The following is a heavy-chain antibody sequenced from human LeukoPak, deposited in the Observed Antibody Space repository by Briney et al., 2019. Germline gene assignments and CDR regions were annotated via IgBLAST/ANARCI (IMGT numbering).Heavy chain of an antibody. J-gene: IGHJ4*02. D-gene: IGHD4-17*01. CDR2: ISYDGSNK. CDR1: GFTFSSYG. V-gene: IGHV3-30*18. Sequence: PGGSLRLSCAASGFTFSSYGMHWVRQAPGKGLEWVAVISYDGSNKYYADSVKGRFTISRDNSKNTLYLQMNSLRAVDTAVYYCAKVSTVTSSFDYWGQGTLVTVSS. CDR3: AKVSTVTSSFDY.